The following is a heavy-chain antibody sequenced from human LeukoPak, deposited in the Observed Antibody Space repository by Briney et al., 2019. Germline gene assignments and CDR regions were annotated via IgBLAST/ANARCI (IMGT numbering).Heavy chain of an antibody. CDR1: GFTFSNAW. CDR3: TSIVVVPAAMDH. V-gene: IGHV3-15*01. CDR2: IKSKTDGGTT. D-gene: IGHD2-2*01. Sequence: PGGSLRLSCAASGFTFSNAWMSWVRQAPGKGLEWVGRIKSKTDGGTTDYAAPVKGRFTISRDDSKNTLYLQMNSLKTEDTAVYYCTSIVVVPAAMDHWGQGTLVTVSS. J-gene: IGHJ4*02.